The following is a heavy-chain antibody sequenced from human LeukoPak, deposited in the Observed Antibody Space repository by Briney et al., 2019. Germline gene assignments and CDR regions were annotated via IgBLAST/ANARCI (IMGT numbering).Heavy chain of an antibody. V-gene: IGHV1-2*02. Sequence: ASVTVSCQSSGYTFTRYYMHWVRQAPGQGLEWMGWINPNSGGTNYAQKFQGRVTRTRNTSISTSYMELSMLRSGDTAVYNCARVNGDDARRRCCFDPWGQGTLVTVSS. CDR3: ARVNGDDARRRCCFDP. D-gene: IGHD4-17*01. J-gene: IGHJ5*02. CDR2: INPNSGGT. CDR1: GYTFTRYY.